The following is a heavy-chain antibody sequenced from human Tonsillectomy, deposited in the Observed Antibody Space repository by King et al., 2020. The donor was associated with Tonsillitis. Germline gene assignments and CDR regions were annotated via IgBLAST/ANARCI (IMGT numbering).Heavy chain of an antibody. CDR1: GYTFTKYS. CDR3: ATQGRGTWGLTMVRNWRIPRYLDY. Sequence: QLVQSGAEVKKPGASVKVSCKASGYTFTKYSMHWVRQAPGQGLEWMGVINPSDGSTNYTQKFQGRVTMTRDTSTSTVYLLMSSLRSEDTAVYYCATQGRGTWGLTMVRNWRIPRYLDYWGQGSLVTVSS. J-gene: IGHJ4*02. CDR2: INPSDGST. D-gene: IGHD3-10*01. V-gene: IGHV1-46*03.